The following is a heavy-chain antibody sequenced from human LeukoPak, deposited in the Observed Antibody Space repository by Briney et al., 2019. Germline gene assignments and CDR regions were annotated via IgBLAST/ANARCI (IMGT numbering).Heavy chain of an antibody. V-gene: IGHV4-59*08. J-gene: IGHJ2*01. D-gene: IGHD4-23*01. CDR2: LYYSGST. CDR1: GGSISSYY. Sequence: SETLSLTCTVSGGSISSYYCSWIRQPPGKGLEWIGYLYYSGSTNYNPSLKSRVTISVDTSKNQFSLNLSSVTAADTAVYYCATSNTVLTPDYFDLWGRGTLVTVSS. CDR3: ATSNTVLTPDYFDL.